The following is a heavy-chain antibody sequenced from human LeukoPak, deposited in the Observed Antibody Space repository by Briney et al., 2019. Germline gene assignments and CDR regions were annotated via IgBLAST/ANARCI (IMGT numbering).Heavy chain of an antibody. Sequence: GGSLRLSCAASGFTFSNFAMNWVRQAPGKGLEWVSSISGSGLYTYYADSVKGRFTMSRDNSKNTLYLQMNSLRAEDTAVYYCAKDLQGGYYDILTGYPPDVFDYWGQGTLVTVSS. V-gene: IGHV3-23*01. J-gene: IGHJ4*02. CDR1: GFTFSNFA. CDR3: AKDLQGGYYDILTGYPPDVFDY. D-gene: IGHD3-9*01. CDR2: ISGSGLYT.